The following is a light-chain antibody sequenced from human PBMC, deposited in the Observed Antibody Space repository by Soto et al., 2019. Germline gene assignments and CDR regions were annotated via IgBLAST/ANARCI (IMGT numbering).Light chain of an antibody. CDR1: SRDVGSYNY. CDR2: EVS. J-gene: IGLJ3*02. Sequence: QSVLTQPPSASGSPGQSVTISCTGTSRDVGSYNYVSWYQQHPGKAPKFMIYEVSKRPSGVPDRFSGSKSGNTASLTVSGLQAEDEADYYCSSYAGRNNWVFGGGTKLTVL. CDR3: SSYAGRNNWV. V-gene: IGLV2-8*01.